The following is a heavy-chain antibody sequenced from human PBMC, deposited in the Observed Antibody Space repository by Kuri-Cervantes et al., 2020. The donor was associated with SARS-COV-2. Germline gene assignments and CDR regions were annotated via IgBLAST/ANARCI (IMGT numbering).Heavy chain of an antibody. CDR1: GYTFTSYA. Sequence: ASVKVSCKASGYTFTSYAMNWVRQAPGQGLEWMGIINPSGGSTSYARKFQGRVTMTRDTSTSTVYMQLSSLRSEDTAVYYCARGGVVPAASDAFDIWGQGTMVTVSS. CDR3: ARGGVVPAASDAFDI. CDR2: INPSGGST. V-gene: IGHV1-46*03. D-gene: IGHD2-2*01. J-gene: IGHJ3*02.